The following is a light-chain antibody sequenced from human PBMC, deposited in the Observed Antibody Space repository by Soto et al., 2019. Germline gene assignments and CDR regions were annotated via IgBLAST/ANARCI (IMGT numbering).Light chain of an antibody. J-gene: IGKJ5*01. CDR3: QQRSNWHPIT. Sequence: EIVLTQSPATLSLSPGERATLSCRASQSVSSYLAWYQQKPGQAPRLLIYDASNRANGIPARFSGSGSGTDFTLTLSSLEPEDFAVYYCQQRSNWHPITFGQGTRLEIK. CDR2: DAS. CDR1: QSVSSY. V-gene: IGKV3-11*01.